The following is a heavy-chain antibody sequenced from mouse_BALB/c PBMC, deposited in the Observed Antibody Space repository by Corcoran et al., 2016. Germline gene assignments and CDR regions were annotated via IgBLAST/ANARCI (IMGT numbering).Heavy chain of an antibody. CDR1: GYSITSGYS. CDR2: ISYDGSN. V-gene: IGHV3-6*02. J-gene: IGHJ3*01. Sequence: DVHLQESGPGLVKPSQSLSLTCSVTGYSITSGYSWNWIRQFPGNKLEWMGYISYDGSNNYNPSLKNRISITRDTSKNQFFLKLNSVTTEDTATYYCAREGYKYDVPAPFAYWGQGTLVTVSA. D-gene: IGHD2-12*01. CDR3: AREGYKYDVPAPFAY.